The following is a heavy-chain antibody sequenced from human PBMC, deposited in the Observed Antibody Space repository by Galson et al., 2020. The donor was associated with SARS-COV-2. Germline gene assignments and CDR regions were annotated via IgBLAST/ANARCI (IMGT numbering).Heavy chain of an antibody. V-gene: IGHV3-23*01. D-gene: IGHD6-19*01. Sequence: GGSLRLSCAASGFTFSSFAMTWVRQAPGKGLEWVSGLSGSGGASYYADSVKGRFTISRDNSKNTLCVQMNSLRAEDTALYYCAKATGSGWYNAFDIWGQGTMVTVSS. CDR1: GFTFSSFA. J-gene: IGHJ3*02. CDR3: AKATGSGWYNAFDI. CDR2: LSGSGGAS.